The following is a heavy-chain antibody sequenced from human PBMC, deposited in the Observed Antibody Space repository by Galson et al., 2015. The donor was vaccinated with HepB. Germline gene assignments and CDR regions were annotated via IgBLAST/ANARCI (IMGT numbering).Heavy chain of an antibody. CDR3: AISGHCSGYSCAFDD. Sequence: SLRLSCAASGSAFKTSYMNWIRQASGKGPEWLSYISVGSSYTLYSESVKGRFTISRDNFRNTIYLQMTNLRIDDTAVYYCAISGHCSGYSCAFDDWGRGTLVSVS. CDR1: GSAFKTSY. V-gene: IGHV3-11*06. J-gene: IGHJ3*01. D-gene: IGHD2-15*01. CDR2: ISVGSSYT.